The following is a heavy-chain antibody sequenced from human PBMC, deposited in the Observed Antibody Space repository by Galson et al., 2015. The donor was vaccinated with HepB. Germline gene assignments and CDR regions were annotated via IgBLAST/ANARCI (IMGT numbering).Heavy chain of an antibody. D-gene: IGHD6-13*01. Sequence: QSGAEVKKPGESLKISCKGSGSSFTSYWIGWVRQMPGKGLEWMGIIYPGDSHTQYSPSFQGQVTISADKSISTAYLQWSSLKASDTAMYYCARQVAAAGTPPDYWGLGTLVTVSS. CDR1: GSSFTSYW. CDR2: IYPGDSHT. CDR3: ARQVAAAGTPPDY. J-gene: IGHJ4*02. V-gene: IGHV5-51*01.